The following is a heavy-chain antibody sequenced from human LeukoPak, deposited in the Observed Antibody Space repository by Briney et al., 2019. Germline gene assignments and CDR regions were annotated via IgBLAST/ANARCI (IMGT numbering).Heavy chain of an antibody. Sequence: SETLSLTCAVYGGSFSGYYWSWIRQPPGKGLEWIGEINHSGSTNYNPSLKSRVTISVDTSKNQFSLKLSSVTAADTAVYYCASVVVPAARKNYYYYYYMDVWGKGTTVTVSS. D-gene: IGHD2-2*01. J-gene: IGHJ6*03. CDR1: GGSFSGYY. V-gene: IGHV4-34*01. CDR3: ASVVVPAARKNYYYYYYMDV. CDR2: INHSGST.